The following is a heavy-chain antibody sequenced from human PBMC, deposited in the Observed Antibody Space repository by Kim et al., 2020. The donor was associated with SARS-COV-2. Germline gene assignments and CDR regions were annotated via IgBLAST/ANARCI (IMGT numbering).Heavy chain of an antibody. V-gene: IGHV3-74*01. CDR2: IDDDGSTT. CDR1: GFTFGYYW. Sequence: GGSLRLSWAASGFTFGYYWMHWVRQAPGKGLVWVSLIDDDGSTTTYADSVKGRFTISRDNAKRMLYLQMDSLRVEDTAVYYCARYYYDSSGTLPPHNWFDPWGRGTLVTVSS. D-gene: IGHD3-22*01. J-gene: IGHJ5*02. CDR3: ARYYYDSSGTLPPHNWFDP.